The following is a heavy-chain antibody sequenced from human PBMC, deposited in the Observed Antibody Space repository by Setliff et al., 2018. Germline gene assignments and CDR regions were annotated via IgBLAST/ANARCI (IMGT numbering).Heavy chain of an antibody. CDR3: ARDVGGEGYFDS. V-gene: IGHV4-61*09. CDR2: IFLTGST. D-gene: IGHD3-10*01. CDR1: GESIDSVATGNHY. Sequence: SETLSLTCIVSGESIDSVATGNHYWNWIRQPVGKGLEWIGHIFLTGSTDYDPSFRSRATISLDTSKNQFSLSLTSVTAEGTAVYYCARDVGGEGYFDSWGQGTLVTVSS. J-gene: IGHJ4*02.